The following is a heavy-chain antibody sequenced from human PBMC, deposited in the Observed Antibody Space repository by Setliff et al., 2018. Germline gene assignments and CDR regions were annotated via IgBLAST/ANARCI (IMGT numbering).Heavy chain of an antibody. V-gene: IGHV4-59*11. J-gene: IGHJ6*03. Sequence: SETLSLTCTVSGGSIGPHYWSWIWQAPGKGLEWIGHIFYSDTAKYNPSLESRAAISVDSSKNQFSLKLRSVTAADTAVYYCARDRSTVIRGVTSFFYYYMDVWAEGPRSPSP. CDR3: ARDRSTVIRGVTSFFYYYMDV. CDR2: IFYSDTA. CDR1: GGSIGPHY. D-gene: IGHD3-10*01.